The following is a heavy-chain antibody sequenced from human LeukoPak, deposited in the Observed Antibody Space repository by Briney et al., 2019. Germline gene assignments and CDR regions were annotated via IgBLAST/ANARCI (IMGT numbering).Heavy chain of an antibody. V-gene: IGHV4-34*01. D-gene: IGHD3-3*01. CDR1: GGSFSGYY. CDR2: INHSGST. CDR3: ARGGDLYYDFWSGYYTGCWFDP. J-gene: IGHJ5*02. Sequence: SETLSLTCAVYGGSFSGYYWSWIRQPPGKGLEWIGEINHSGSTNYNPSLKSRVTISVATSKNQFSLKLSSVTAADTAVYYCARGGDLYYDFWSGYYTGCWFDPWGQGTLVTVSS.